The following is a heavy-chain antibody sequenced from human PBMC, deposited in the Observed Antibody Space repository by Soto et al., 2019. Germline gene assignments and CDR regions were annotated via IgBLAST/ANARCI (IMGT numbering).Heavy chain of an antibody. J-gene: IGHJ4*02. CDR2: ISSSSSYI. Sequence: GGSLRLSCAASGFTFSSYSMNWVRQAPGKGLEWVSSISSSSSYIYYADSVKGRFTISRDNAKNSLYLQMNSLRAEDTAVYYCARGHLGGVPIYYDYNPPIFDYCGQGSLATVSS. CDR3: ARGHLGGVPIYYDYNPPIFDY. D-gene: IGHD3-16*01. CDR1: GFTFSSYS. V-gene: IGHV3-21*01.